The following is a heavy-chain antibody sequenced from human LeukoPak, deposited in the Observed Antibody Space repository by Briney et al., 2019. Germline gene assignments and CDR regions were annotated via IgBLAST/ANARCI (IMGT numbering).Heavy chain of an antibody. CDR1: GGSISSGSYY. J-gene: IGHJ3*02. CDR2: IYTSGST. V-gene: IGHV4-61*02. D-gene: IGHD3-22*01. Sequence: SQTLSLTCTVSGGSISSGSYYWNWIRQPAGKGLEWIGRIYTSGSTNYNPSLKSRVTISVDTSKNQFSLKLSSVTAADTAVYYCARHNYYDSSGWRFDAFDIWGQGTMVTVSS. CDR3: ARHNYYDSSGWRFDAFDI.